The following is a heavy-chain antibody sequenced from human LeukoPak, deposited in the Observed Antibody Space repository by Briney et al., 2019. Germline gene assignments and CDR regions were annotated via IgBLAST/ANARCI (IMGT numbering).Heavy chain of an antibody. CDR3: AKDRYGSGNNWIVP. J-gene: IGHJ5*02. CDR1: GFSFKSYA. CDR2: ILHDGSKT. D-gene: IGHD3-10*01. V-gene: IGHV3-30*18. Sequence: PGGSLRLSCRASGFSFKSYAMHWVRQAPGKGLEWLAFILHDGSKTYHADSINGRFTISRDNSNNTLFLQMSSLTTEDTGVYYCAKDRYGSGNNWIVPWGQGTLVTVSS.